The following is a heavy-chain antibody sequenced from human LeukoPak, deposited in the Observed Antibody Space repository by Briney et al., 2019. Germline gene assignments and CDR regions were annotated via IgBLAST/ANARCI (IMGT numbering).Heavy chain of an antibody. CDR1: GYTFTSYD. CDR3: ARDNDSRDPPHFDY. V-gene: IGHV1-8*03. D-gene: IGHD3-16*01. J-gene: IGHJ4*02. Sequence: GASVKVSCKASGYTFTSYDINWVRQATGRGLEGMGWMNPNSGNTGYAQKFQGRVTITRNTSISTAYMELSNLRSEDTAVYYCARDNDSRDPPHFDYWGQGTLVTVSS. CDR2: MNPNSGNT.